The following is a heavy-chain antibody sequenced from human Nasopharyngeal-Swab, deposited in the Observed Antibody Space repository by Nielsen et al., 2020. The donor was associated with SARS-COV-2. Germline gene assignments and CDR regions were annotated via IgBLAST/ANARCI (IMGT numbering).Heavy chain of an antibody. V-gene: IGHV1-69*13. J-gene: IGHJ6*02. D-gene: IGHD3-9*01. CDR2: IIPIFGTA. Sequence: AVKVSCKASGGTFSSYAISWERQAPGQGLEWMGGIIPIFGTANYEQKFQGRVTITADESTSTAYMELSSLRSEDTAVYYCARDRYDILTVYYPPPYYGMDVWGQGTTVTVSS. CDR3: ARDRYDILTVYYPPPYYGMDV. CDR1: GGTFSSYA.